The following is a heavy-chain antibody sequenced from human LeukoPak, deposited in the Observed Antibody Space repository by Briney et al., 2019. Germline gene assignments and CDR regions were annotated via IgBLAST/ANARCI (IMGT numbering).Heavy chain of an antibody. J-gene: IGHJ4*02. CDR1: GFTFDDYA. Sequence: PGGSLRLSCAASGFTFDDYAMHWVRQAPGKGLEWVAVISYDGSNKNYADSVKGRFTISRDNSKNTLFLEVSSLRGEDTAVYHCARDVRLLLGHFDYWGQGTLVTVSS. CDR2: ISYDGSNK. V-gene: IGHV3-30-3*01. D-gene: IGHD3-16*01. CDR3: ARDVRLLLGHFDY.